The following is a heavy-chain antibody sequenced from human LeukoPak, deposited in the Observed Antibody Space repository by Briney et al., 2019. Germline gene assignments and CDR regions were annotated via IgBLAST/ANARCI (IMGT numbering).Heavy chain of an antibody. Sequence: PGGSLRLSCTVSGFTVSSNSMSWVRQAPGRGLEWVSFIYTTGRTHDSDSVKGRFTISRDSSKNTLYLQMNSLKTEDTAVYYCTTDGLEEPNDYWGQGTLVTVSS. CDR2: IYTTGRT. CDR1: GFTVSSNS. V-gene: IGHV3-53*01. J-gene: IGHJ4*02. CDR3: TTDGLEEPNDY. D-gene: IGHD1-14*01.